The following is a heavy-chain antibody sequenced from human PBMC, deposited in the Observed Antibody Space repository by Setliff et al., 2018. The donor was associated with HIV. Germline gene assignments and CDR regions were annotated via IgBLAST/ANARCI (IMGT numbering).Heavy chain of an antibody. CDR2: FYYSGRT. Sequence: KASETLSLTCTVSGGSISSSSYYWGWIRQPPGKGLEWIGSFYYSGRTYYSPSLKSRVTISVDTSQNQFSLKLSSVTAADTAIYYCARRIYGNNPYFDYWSQGTLVTVSS. V-gene: IGHV4-39*07. J-gene: IGHJ4*02. CDR3: ARRIYGNNPYFDY. CDR1: GGSISSSSYY. D-gene: IGHD4-17*01.